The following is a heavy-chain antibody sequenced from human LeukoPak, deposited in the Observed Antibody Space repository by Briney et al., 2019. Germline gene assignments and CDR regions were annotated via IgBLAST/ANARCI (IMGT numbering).Heavy chain of an antibody. J-gene: IGHJ6*03. CDR2: INPNSGGT. CDR3: ASLLWFGDPRHTYYYYMDV. Sequence: ASVKVSCKASGYTFTGYYMHWVRQAPGQGLEWMGWINPNSGGTNYAQKFQGRVTITTDESTSTAYMELSSLGSEDTAVYYCASLLWFGDPRHTYYYYMDVWGKGTTVTVSS. D-gene: IGHD3-10*01. V-gene: IGHV1-2*02. CDR1: GYTFTGYY.